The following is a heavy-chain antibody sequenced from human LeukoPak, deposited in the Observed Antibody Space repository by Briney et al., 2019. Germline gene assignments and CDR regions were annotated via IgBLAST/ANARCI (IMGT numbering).Heavy chain of an antibody. J-gene: IGHJ5*02. Sequence: SGPTLLKPTPTLTLTFTFSGFSLATRGLGVGWIRQPPGEALEWLALIYWNDDKRYSPSLKTRLTITKDTSKNQVVLTMTNMDPVDTATYYCALRPKAGLNWFDPWAREPWSPSPQ. CDR1: GFSLATRGLG. V-gene: IGHV2-5*01. CDR3: ALRPKAGLNWFDP. CDR2: IYWNDDK.